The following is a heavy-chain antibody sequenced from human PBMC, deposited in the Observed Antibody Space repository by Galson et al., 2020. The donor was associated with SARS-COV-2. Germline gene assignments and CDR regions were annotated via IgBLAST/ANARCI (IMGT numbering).Heavy chain of an antibody. V-gene: IGHV4-39*01. J-gene: IGHJ6*03. CDR1: AGSISTSSDY. CDR3: ARRKYYNCYVVV. CDR2: ISYSGST. Sequence: SETLSLTCTVSAGSISTSSDYWGWIRQPPGKGLEWIATISYSGSTYYNPSLKSRVMISVDKSKNQFSLKMSSVTAADTAVYYCARRKYYNCYVVVWVKVTTVTISS.